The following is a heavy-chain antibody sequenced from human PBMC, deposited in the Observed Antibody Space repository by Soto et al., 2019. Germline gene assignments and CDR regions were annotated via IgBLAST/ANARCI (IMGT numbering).Heavy chain of an antibody. CDR3: AKGRYCSMTSCYERRFDD. V-gene: IGHV3-30*18. Sequence: GGSLRLSCAASGFIFSNYGMHWVRQAPGKGLEWVAVVSYDGSNKYYADSVKGRFTISRDNSKNTLYLQMNSLRAEDTAVYYCAKGRYCSMTSCYERRFDDWGQGTLATVS. J-gene: IGHJ4*02. CDR2: VSYDGSNK. D-gene: IGHD2-2*01. CDR1: GFIFSNYG.